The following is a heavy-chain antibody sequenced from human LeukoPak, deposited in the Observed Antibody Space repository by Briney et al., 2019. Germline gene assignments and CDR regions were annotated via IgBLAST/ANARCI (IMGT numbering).Heavy chain of an antibody. CDR2: ISSSSSYI. CDR3: ARDHAPYGSGSYYPDY. Sequence: AGSLRLSCAAPGYTSSSYSMNWGRHAPGKGLECVSSISSSSSYIYYADSVKGRFTISRDNAKNSLYLQMNSLRAEDTAVYYCARDHAPYGSGSYYPDYWGQGTLVTVSS. D-gene: IGHD3-10*01. V-gene: IGHV3-21*01. J-gene: IGHJ4*02. CDR1: GYTSSSYS.